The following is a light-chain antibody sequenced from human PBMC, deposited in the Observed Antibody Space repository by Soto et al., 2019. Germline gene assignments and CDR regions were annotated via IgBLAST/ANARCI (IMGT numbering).Light chain of an antibody. CDR1: QSVGSY. Sequence: EIVLTQSPATLSLSPRERATLSCRASQSVGSYLAWYQQKPGQAPRLLIYDASNRATGIPARFSGSGSGTDFTLTISSLEPEDFAVYFCQQRSNWLTFGGGTKVEIK. J-gene: IGKJ4*01. V-gene: IGKV3-11*01. CDR2: DAS. CDR3: QQRSNWLT.